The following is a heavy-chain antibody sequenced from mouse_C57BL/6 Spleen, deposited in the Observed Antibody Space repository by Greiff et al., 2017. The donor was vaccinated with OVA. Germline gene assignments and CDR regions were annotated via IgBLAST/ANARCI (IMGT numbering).Heavy chain of an antibody. CDR1: GFTFSDYY. D-gene: IGHD1-1*01. CDR3: ARDRGYGSSHYFDY. CDR2: INYDGSST. V-gene: IGHV5-16*01. Sequence: EVQLVASEGGLVQPGSSMKLSCTASGFTFSDYYLAWVRQVPEKGLEWVANINYDGSSTYYLDSLRSRFIISRDNAKNILYLQMSSLKSEDTATYYCARDRGYGSSHYFDYWGQGTTLTVSS. J-gene: IGHJ2*01.